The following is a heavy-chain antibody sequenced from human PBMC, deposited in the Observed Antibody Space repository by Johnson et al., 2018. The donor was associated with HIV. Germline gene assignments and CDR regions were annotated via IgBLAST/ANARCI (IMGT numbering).Heavy chain of an antibody. CDR2: INWNGGIT. V-gene: IGHV3-20*04. D-gene: IGHD1-26*01. J-gene: IGHJ3*01. CDR1: GFTFSSYW. CDR3: ARRDSGSLSFDL. Sequence: VQLVESGGGLVQPGGSLRLSCAASGFTFSSYWMHWVRQAPGKGLVWVSRINWNGGITGYADSVKGRCTISRDNDKSSVYMQMNNLRADDTAFYYCARRDSGSLSFDLWGQGTMVTVSS.